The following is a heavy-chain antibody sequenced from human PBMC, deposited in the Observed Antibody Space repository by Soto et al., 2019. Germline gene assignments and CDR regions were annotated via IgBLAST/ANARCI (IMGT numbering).Heavy chain of an antibody. Sequence: GESLKISCKGSGYTFSSYWIGWVRQMPGKGLEWMAMIYPGDSDIRYSPSFEGQVTISADKSTTTAYLQWGSLTASDSAIYYCARKSLRMPYYFDFWGQGTLVTVSS. V-gene: IGHV5-51*01. CDR1: GYTFSSYW. CDR3: ARKSLRMPYYFDF. J-gene: IGHJ4*02. CDR2: IYPGDSDI. D-gene: IGHD3-3*01.